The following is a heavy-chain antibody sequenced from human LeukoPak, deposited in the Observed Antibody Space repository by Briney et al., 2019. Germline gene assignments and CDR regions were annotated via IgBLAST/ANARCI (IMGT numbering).Heavy chain of an antibody. Sequence: ASVKVSCKASGYTFTGYYMHWVRQAPGQGLEWMGRINRNSGGTNYAQKFQGRVTMTRDTSISTAYMELSRLRSDDTAVYYCARAYYYDSSGYYRNWGQGTLVTVSS. V-gene: IGHV1-2*06. CDR2: INRNSGGT. CDR3: ARAYYYDSSGYYRN. D-gene: IGHD3-22*01. CDR1: GYTFTGYY. J-gene: IGHJ4*02.